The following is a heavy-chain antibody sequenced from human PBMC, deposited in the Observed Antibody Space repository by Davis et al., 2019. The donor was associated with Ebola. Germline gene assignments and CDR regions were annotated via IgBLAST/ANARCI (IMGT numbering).Heavy chain of an antibody. V-gene: IGHV3-20*04. CDR2: ISGDDAHI. Sequence: GGSLRLSCAASGFTFDDYAMNWVRQAPGKGLEWVAAISGDDAHINYVDSVKGRFIISRDNAKSSLYLQINNLRAEDTAVYYCAYLGTFDYWGQGTLVTVSS. CDR3: AYLGTFDY. CDR1: GFTFDDYA. D-gene: IGHD7-27*01. J-gene: IGHJ4*02.